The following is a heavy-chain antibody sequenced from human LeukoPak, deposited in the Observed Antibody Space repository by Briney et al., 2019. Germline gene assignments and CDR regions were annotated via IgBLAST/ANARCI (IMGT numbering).Heavy chain of an antibody. CDR3: AKGLLGGFAFDI. J-gene: IGHJ3*02. D-gene: IGHD2-15*01. V-gene: IGHV3-23*01. CDR1: GSTFSSYA. Sequence: PGASLRLSCAASGSTFSSYAMSWVRQAPGKGLEWVSAISGSGGSTYYADSVKGRFTISRDNSKNTLYLQMNSLRAEDTAVYYCAKGLLGGFAFDIWGQGTMVTVSS. CDR2: ISGSGGST.